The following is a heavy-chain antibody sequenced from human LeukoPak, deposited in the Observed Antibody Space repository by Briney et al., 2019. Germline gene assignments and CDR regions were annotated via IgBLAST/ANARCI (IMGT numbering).Heavy chain of an antibody. D-gene: IGHD3-9*01. CDR2: IYTTGST. Sequence: SETLSLTCSVSGASISGYYWTWIRQPAGRGLEWIGRIYTTGSTKYNPSLKSRVIMSVDTSKNQFSLKLSSVTAADTAVYYCARGAPSIFSYYMDVWGKGTTVTISS. J-gene: IGHJ6*03. CDR3: ARGAPSIFSYYMDV. CDR1: GASISGYY. V-gene: IGHV4-4*07.